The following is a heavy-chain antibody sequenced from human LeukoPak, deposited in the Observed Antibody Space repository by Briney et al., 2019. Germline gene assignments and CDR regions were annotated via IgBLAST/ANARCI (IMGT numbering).Heavy chain of an antibody. CDR2: ISYDGSNK. V-gene: IGHV3-30*18. J-gene: IGHJ4*02. D-gene: IGHD3-9*01. Sequence: GGSLRLSCAASGFTFSSYGMHWVRQAPGKGLEWVAVISYDGSNKYYADSVKGRFTISRDNSKNTLYLQMNSLRAEDTAVYYCAKDSLYYDILTGFDYWGQGTLVTVSS. CDR1: GFTFSSYG. CDR3: AKDSLYYDILTGFDY.